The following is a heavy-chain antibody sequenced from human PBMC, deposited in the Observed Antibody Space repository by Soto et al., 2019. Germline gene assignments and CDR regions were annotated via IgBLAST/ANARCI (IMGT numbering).Heavy chain of an antibody. Sequence: PGGSLRLSCAASAFTFSGYWMHWVRQAPGKGLVWVSRISSDESRTSYADSVKGRFTISRDNAKNTLFLQMNSLRVEDTAVYFCARAKKYYFGSGSYSENDAFDIWGQGTMVTVSS. CDR3: ARAKKYYFGSGSYSENDAFDI. CDR1: AFTFSGYW. V-gene: IGHV3-74*01. J-gene: IGHJ3*02. CDR2: ISSDESRT. D-gene: IGHD3-10*01.